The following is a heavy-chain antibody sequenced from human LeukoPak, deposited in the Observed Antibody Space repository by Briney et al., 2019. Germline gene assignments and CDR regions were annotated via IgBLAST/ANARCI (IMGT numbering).Heavy chain of an antibody. CDR1: GGSFSGYY. Sequence: SETLSLTRAVYGGSFSGYYWSWIRQPPGKGLEWIGEINHSGSTNYNPSLKSRVTISVDTSKNQFSLKLSSVTAADTAVYYCARGLAYTKVAFDIWGQGTMVTVSS. CDR2: INHSGST. V-gene: IGHV4-34*01. D-gene: IGHD2-21*01. CDR3: ARGLAYTKVAFDI. J-gene: IGHJ3*02.